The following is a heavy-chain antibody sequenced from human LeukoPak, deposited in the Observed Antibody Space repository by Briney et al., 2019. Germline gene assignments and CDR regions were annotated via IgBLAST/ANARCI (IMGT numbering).Heavy chain of an antibody. CDR3: AKDRRITMVRGVIITTYMDV. Sequence: PGGSLRLSCAASGFTFSSYGMSWVRQAPGKGLEWVSAISGSGGSTYYADSVKGRFTISRDNSKNTLYLQMNSLRAEDTAVYYCAKDRRITMVRGVIITTYMDVWGKGTTVTISS. V-gene: IGHV3-23*01. D-gene: IGHD3-10*01. CDR2: ISGSGGST. J-gene: IGHJ6*03. CDR1: GFTFSSYG.